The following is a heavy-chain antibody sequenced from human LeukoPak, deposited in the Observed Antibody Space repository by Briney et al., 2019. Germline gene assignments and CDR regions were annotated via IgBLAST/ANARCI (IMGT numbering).Heavy chain of an antibody. Sequence: PGGSLRLSCAASGFTFSSYWMGWVRQAPGKGLEWVANIKQDGSEKYYVDSVKGRFTISRDNAKNSLYLQMNSLSAEDTAVYYCAREVEMATGGLDYWGQGTLVTVSS. J-gene: IGHJ4*02. D-gene: IGHD5-24*01. CDR3: AREVEMATGGLDY. CDR1: GFTFSSYW. V-gene: IGHV3-7*01. CDR2: IKQDGSEK.